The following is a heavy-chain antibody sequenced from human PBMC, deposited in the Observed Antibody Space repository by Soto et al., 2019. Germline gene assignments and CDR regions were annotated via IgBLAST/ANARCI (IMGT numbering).Heavy chain of an antibody. V-gene: IGHV1-69*02. CDR3: ASSADIVVVPAAMDY. CDR2: IIPILGIA. D-gene: IGHD2-2*01. Sequence: SVKVSCKASGGSFSSYTISWVRQAPGQGLEWMGRIIPILGIANYAQKFQGRVTITADKSTSTAYMELSSLRSEDTAVYYCASSADIVVVPAAMDYWGQGTLVTVS. CDR1: GGSFSSYT. J-gene: IGHJ4*02.